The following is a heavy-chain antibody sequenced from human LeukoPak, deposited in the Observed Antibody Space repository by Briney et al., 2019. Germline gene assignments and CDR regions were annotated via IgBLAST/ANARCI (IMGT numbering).Heavy chain of an antibody. Sequence: GASVKVSCKASGGTFSSYTINWVRQAPGQGLEWMGWMNPNSGNTGYAQKFQGRVTMTRNTSISTAYMELSSLRSEDTAVYYCAIKGKRGSGWFPFDYWGQGTLVTVSS. V-gene: IGHV1-8*02. CDR2: MNPNSGNT. CDR1: GGTFSSYT. J-gene: IGHJ4*02. D-gene: IGHD6-19*01. CDR3: AIKGKRGSGWFPFDY.